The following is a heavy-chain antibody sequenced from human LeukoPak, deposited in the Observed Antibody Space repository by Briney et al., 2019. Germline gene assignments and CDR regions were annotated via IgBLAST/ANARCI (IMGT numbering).Heavy chain of an antibody. Sequence: PGGSLRLSCAASGFTFSSYEMNWVRQAPGRGLEWVSYVSSGSRTIYYADSVKGRFTISRDNATNTLYLQMNSLVAEDAAVYYCARGGCASGACYLDFDRWGKVIMVTVST. CDR2: VSSGSRTI. CDR3: ARGGCASGACYLDFDR. D-gene: IGHD2-8*01. J-gene: IGHJ5*02. CDR1: GFTFSSYE. V-gene: IGHV3-48*03.